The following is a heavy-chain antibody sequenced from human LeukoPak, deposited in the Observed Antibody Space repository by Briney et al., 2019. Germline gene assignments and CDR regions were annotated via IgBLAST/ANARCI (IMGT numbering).Heavy chain of an antibody. D-gene: IGHD6-13*01. CDR1: GASISSYY. Sequence: PSETLSLTCTVSGASISSYYWSWNRQPPGKGLEWIGYIYYSGSTNYNPSLKSRITISVATSKNQFSLNLSSVTAADTAVYYCARLYSSSLGRVFDYWGQGTLVTVSS. CDR2: IYYSGST. V-gene: IGHV4-59*01. CDR3: ARLYSSSLGRVFDY. J-gene: IGHJ4*02.